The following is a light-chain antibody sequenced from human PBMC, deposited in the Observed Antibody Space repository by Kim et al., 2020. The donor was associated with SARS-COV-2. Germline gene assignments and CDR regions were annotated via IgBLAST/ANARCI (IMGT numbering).Light chain of an antibody. Sequence: SVPLPCPPRTGHPTSAIAWHQQQPDKGPRYLMKVNSDASHIKEDGIPDRFSGSSSGAERYLTISSLQFEDEADYYCQTWGTGFHVFGSGTQLTVL. J-gene: IGLJ7*01. CDR1: TGHPTSA. CDR2: VNSDASH. V-gene: IGLV4-69*01. CDR3: QTWGTGFHV.